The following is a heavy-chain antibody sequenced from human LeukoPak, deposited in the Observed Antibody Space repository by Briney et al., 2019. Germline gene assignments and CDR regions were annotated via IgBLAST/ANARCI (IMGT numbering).Heavy chain of an antibody. D-gene: IGHD1-1*01. Sequence: SQTLPLTCTVSGGSVSSGGYYWSWIRQHPGEGLEWIGYIYYSGTTYYNPSLKSRLTISLDTSKNQFSLKLTSVTAADTAVYYCATAAQNWNNAPYFDFWGQETLVTVSS. CDR2: IYYSGTT. CDR1: GGSVSSGGYY. CDR3: ATAAQNWNNAPYFDF. J-gene: IGHJ4*02. V-gene: IGHV4-31*03.